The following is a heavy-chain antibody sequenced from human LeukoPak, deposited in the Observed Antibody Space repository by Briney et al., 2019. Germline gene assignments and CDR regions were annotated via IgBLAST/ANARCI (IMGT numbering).Heavy chain of an antibody. J-gene: IGHJ4*02. D-gene: IGHD5-18*01. CDR2: MSYDGSNE. Sequence: GGSLRLSCAASGFTFSSYGMHWVRQAPGKGLEWVAVMSYDGSNEFYADSVKGRFTISRDNAKNSLYLQMNSLRAEDTAVYYCARWARRGYSYGLDYWGQGTLVTVSS. CDR3: ARWARRGYSYGLDY. V-gene: IGHV3-30*03. CDR1: GFTFSSYG.